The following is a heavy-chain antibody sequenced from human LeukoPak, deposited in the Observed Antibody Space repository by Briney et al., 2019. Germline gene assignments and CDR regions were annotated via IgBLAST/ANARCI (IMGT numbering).Heavy chain of an antibody. CDR3: ARDGAENYFDY. Sequence: GGSLRLSCAASGFTFSSYAMHWVRQAPGKGLEWVAVISYDGSNKYYADSVKGRFTISRDNSKNTLYLQMNSLRAEDTAVYYCARDGAENYFDYWGQGTLVTVSS. J-gene: IGHJ4*02. V-gene: IGHV3-30*04. CDR1: GFTFSSYA. CDR2: ISYDGSNK.